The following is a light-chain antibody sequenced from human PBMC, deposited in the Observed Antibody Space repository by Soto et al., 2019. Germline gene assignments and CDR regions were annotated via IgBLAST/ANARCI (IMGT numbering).Light chain of an antibody. CDR2: GAS. J-gene: IGKJ1*01. Sequence: EIVMTQSPSTMSVSPGERATLSCRASQSVSNTLAWYRQKPCQAPRLLIYGASTRATGIPARFIGSGSGTEFTLPISSLQSADFAVYYCQQYNNWPRTFGHGTQVEIK. CDR1: QSVSNT. CDR3: QQYNNWPRT. V-gene: IGKV3-15*01.